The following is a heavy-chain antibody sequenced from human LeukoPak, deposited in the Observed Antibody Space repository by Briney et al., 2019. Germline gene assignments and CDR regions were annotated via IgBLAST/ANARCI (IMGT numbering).Heavy chain of an antibody. J-gene: IGHJ3*02. D-gene: IGHD3-22*01. CDR1: GFTFSSCD. CDR2: ISGSGGST. V-gene: IGHV3-23*01. Sequence: PGGSLRLSCAASGFTFSSCDMSWVRQAPGKGLEWVSAISGSGGSTYYADSVKGRFTISRDNAKNTLYLQMNSLRAEDTAVSYCASPYRYYYDSSGYRPRDAFDIWGQGTMVTVSS. CDR3: ASPYRYYYDSSGYRPRDAFDI.